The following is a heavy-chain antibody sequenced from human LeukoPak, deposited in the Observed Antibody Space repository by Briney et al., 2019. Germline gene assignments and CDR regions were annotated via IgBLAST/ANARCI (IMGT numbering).Heavy chain of an antibody. Sequence: SETLSLTCTVSGGSISSSSHYWGWIRQPPGKGLEWIGSISNSGSTYYNPSLKSRVTISVDTSNNQFSLKLSSVTAADTAVYYCARGGSGYDAFDIWGQGTMVTVSS. V-gene: IGHV4-39*07. J-gene: IGHJ3*02. CDR1: GGSISSSSHY. CDR3: ARGGSGYDAFDI. CDR2: ISNSGST. D-gene: IGHD5-12*01.